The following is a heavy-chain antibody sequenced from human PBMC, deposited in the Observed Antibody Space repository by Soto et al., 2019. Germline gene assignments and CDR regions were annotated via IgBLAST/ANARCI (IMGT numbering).Heavy chain of an antibody. Sequence: ASVKVSCKASGYTFTSYYIQWVRQTPGQGLEWMGIINPSGGSTNYAQKFQGRVTMTRDTSTSTVYMELSSLRSEDTAIYYCSRGYPPRDQLGNLPGAFWGQGTLVTVSS. J-gene: IGHJ4*02. D-gene: IGHD1-1*01. CDR3: SRGYPPRDQLGNLPGAF. CDR1: GYTFTSYY. CDR2: INPSGGST. V-gene: IGHV1-46*03.